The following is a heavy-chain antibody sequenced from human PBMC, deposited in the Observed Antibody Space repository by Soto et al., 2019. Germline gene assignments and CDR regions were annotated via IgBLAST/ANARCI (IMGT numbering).Heavy chain of an antibody. CDR3: AKDLALMADY. CDR1: GFSFNSHG. Sequence: XASLRLSCTASGFSFNSHGMDWVRQAPGKGLEWVARILYDGSKEYYADSVKGRFTISRDNSKNTLYLQMDSLRVEDTAVYYCAKDLALMADYCGQGTPVIVSS. D-gene: IGHD3-16*01. J-gene: IGHJ4*02. CDR2: ILYDGSKE. V-gene: IGHV3-30*18.